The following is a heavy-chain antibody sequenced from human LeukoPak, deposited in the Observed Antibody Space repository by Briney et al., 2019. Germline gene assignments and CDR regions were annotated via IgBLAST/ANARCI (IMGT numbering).Heavy chain of an antibody. D-gene: IGHD1-26*01. Sequence: GGPLRLSCAASGFTVTNSYMSWVRQAPGKGLEWVSVIYSGGTTYYADSVKGRFTISRDNSKNTLYLQMNSLRAEDTAVYYCAREWASWGQGTLVTVSS. CDR2: IYSGGTT. V-gene: IGHV3-53*01. CDR3: AREWAS. J-gene: IGHJ4*02. CDR1: GFTVTNSY.